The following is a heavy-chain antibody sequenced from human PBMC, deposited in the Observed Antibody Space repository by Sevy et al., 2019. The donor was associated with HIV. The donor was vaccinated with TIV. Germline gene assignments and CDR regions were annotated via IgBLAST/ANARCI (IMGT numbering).Heavy chain of an antibody. D-gene: IGHD3-10*01. J-gene: IGHJ3*02. CDR3: ARRRVEDYYGSGTPPLVNGPFDI. Sequence: SETLSLTCTVSGGSISNSDSYWGWIRQPPGKGLGWIGSIYYSGSTYYNPSLKSRVTLSVATSKNQFSLKVNSLTAADPALYYCARRRVEDYYGSGTPPLVNGPFDIWGQGTMVTVSS. V-gene: IGHV4-39*01. CDR1: GGSISNSDSY. CDR2: IYYSGST.